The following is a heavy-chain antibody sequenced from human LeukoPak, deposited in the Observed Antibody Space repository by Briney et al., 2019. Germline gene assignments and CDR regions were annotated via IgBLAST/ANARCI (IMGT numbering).Heavy chain of an antibody. CDR2: ISYDGSNK. J-gene: IGHJ3*02. V-gene: IGHV3-30-3*01. Sequence: GGPLRLSCAASGFSFSSYAMHWVRQAPGKGLERVAVISYDGSNKYYADSVKGRFTISRDNSKNTLYLQMNSLRAEDTAVYYCARDDYGDYKAFDIWGQGTMVTVSS. CDR1: GFSFSSYA. D-gene: IGHD4-17*01. CDR3: ARDDYGDYKAFDI.